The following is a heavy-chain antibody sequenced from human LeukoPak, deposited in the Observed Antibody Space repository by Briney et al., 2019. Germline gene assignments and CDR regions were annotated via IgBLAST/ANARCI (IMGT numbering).Heavy chain of an antibody. D-gene: IGHD3-16*01. J-gene: IGHJ5*02. V-gene: IGHV3-7*02. CDR3: ASQSFGRFDP. CDR2: IKEDGSVK. Sequence: SCKASGGTFSSYAISWVRQAPGQGLEWVGNIKEDGSVKYYVDSVKGRFTISRDNAKNSLYLQMNSLRAEDTAVYYCASQSFGRFDPWGQGTRVTVSS. CDR1: GGTFSSYA.